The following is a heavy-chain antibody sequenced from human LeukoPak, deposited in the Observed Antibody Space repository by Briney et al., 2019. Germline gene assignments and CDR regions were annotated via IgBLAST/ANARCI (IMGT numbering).Heavy chain of an antibody. V-gene: IGHV4-61*02. CDR3: ASEAAGDYDFWSGYYSGFDY. D-gene: IGHD3-3*01. Sequence: PSQTLSLTCTVSGGSISSGSYYWSWIRQPAGKGLEWIGRIYTSGSTNYNPSLKSRVTISVDTSKNQSSLKLSSVTAADTAVYYCASEAAGDYDFWSGYYSGFDYWGQGTLVTVSS. CDR1: GGSISSGSYY. CDR2: IYTSGST. J-gene: IGHJ4*02.